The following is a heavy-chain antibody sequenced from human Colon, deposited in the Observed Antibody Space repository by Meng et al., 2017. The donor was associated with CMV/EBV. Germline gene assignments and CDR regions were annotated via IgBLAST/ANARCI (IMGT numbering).Heavy chain of an antibody. V-gene: IGHV1-2*02. J-gene: IGHJ6*02. D-gene: IGHD6-13*01. Sequence: ASVKVSCMASGYTFTDYYIHWVRQAPGHGLEWMGWINPNSGGTNYAQKFQGRVTMTRDMSISTAYMELSSLRSDDTAVYYCARAAAAYYYHGMDVWDQGTTVTVSS. CDR3: ARAAAAYYYHGMDV. CDR2: INPNSGGT. CDR1: GYTFTDYY.